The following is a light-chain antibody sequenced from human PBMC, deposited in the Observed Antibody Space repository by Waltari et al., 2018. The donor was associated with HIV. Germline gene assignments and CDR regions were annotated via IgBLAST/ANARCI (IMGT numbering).Light chain of an antibody. CDR3: GTWDSSLSAEV. CDR2: ENN. J-gene: IGLJ3*02. Sequence: QSVLTQPPSVSAAPGQKVTISCSGSSSNIGNNYVSWYQQLPGTAPKLRIYENNKRPSGIPDRCSGSKSGTSATLGITGLQTGDEADYYCGTWDSSLSAEVFGGGTKLTVL. V-gene: IGLV1-51*01. CDR1: SSNIGNNY.